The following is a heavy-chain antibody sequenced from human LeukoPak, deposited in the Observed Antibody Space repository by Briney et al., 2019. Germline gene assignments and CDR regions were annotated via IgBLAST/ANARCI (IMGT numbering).Heavy chain of an antibody. J-gene: IGHJ5*02. CDR3: ARDREGP. CDR1: GFTVSNNY. V-gene: IGHV3-53*01. CDR2: IYSGGAT. Sequence: GGSLRLSCAASGFTVSNNYMRWVRQAPGKGLEWVSSIYSGGATKYADSVKGRFTISRDNPKNTLYLQMNSLGPEDTAVYYCARDREGPWGQGTLVTVSS. D-gene: IGHD1-26*01.